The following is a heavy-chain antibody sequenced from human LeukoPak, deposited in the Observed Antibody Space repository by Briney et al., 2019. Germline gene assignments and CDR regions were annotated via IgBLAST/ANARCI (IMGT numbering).Heavy chain of an antibody. CDR3: AKVVHYYGSGSYYPYFDY. V-gene: IGHV3-30*18. Sequence: GGSLRLSCAASGFTFSRHGMHWVRQAPGKGLEWVAVISYDGSNKYYADSVKGRFTISRDNSKNTLYLQMNSLRAEDPAVYYCAKVVHYYGSGSYYPYFDYWGQGTLVTVSS. J-gene: IGHJ4*02. D-gene: IGHD3-10*01. CDR1: GFTFSRHG. CDR2: ISYDGSNK.